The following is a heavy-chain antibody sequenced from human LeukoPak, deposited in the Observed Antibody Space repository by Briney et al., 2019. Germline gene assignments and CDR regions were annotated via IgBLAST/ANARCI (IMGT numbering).Heavy chain of an antibody. D-gene: IGHD5-24*01. CDR2: IGISSGNT. Sequence: RSLRLSCAASGFTFSDYSMNWVRQAPGKGLEWISYIGISSGNTKYADSVKGRFTISGDKAKNSLYLQMNSLRVEDTAVYYCARDYKYAFDNWGQGTLVTASS. CDR3: ARDYKYAFDN. V-gene: IGHV3-48*01. CDR1: GFTFSDYS. J-gene: IGHJ4*02.